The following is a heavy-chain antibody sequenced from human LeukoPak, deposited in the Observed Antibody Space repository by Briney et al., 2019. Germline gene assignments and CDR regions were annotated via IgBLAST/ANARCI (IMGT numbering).Heavy chain of an antibody. J-gene: IGHJ6*02. V-gene: IGHV4-34*01. CDR2: INHSGST. D-gene: IGHD2-2*01. CDR3: AREGVVVPAAIGMDV. CDR1: GGSFSGYY. Sequence: SETLSLTCAVYGGSFSGYYWSWIRQPPGKGLEWIGEINHSGSTNYNPSLKSRVTISVDTSKNQFSLKLSSVTAADTAVYYCAREGVVVPAAIGMDVWGQGTTVTVSS.